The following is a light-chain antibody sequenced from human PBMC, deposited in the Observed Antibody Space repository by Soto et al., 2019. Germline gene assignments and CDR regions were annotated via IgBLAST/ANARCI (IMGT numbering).Light chain of an antibody. CDR1: QSVSTY. Sequence: EVVLTQSPATLSLSPGERATLSCRASQSVSTYSAWYQHKPGQAPRLLIYDASNRATGIPARFSGSGSGTDFTLTISSLEPEDFAVYYCQQRSDWPMYTFGQGTKLEIK. V-gene: IGKV3-11*01. J-gene: IGKJ2*01. CDR3: QQRSDWPMYT. CDR2: DAS.